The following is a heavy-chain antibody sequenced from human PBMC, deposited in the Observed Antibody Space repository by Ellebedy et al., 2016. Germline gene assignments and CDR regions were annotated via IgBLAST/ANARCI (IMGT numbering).Heavy chain of an antibody. J-gene: IGHJ3*02. Sequence: SETLSLXXTVSGGSISSGGYYWSWIRQHPGKGLEWIGYIYYSGSTYYNPSLKSRVTISVDTSKNQFSLKLSSVTAADTAVYYCARVLGVLGEYDSSGPIREDAFDIWGQGTMVTVSS. CDR2: IYYSGST. CDR3: ARVLGVLGEYDSSGPIREDAFDI. CDR1: GGSISSGGYY. V-gene: IGHV4-31*03. D-gene: IGHD3-22*01.